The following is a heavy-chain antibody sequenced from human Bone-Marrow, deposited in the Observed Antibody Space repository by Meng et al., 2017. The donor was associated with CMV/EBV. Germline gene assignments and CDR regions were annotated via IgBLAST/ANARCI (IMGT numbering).Heavy chain of an antibody. CDR1: GFTFSSYW. CDR2: IKQDGSEK. D-gene: IGHD3-3*01. Sequence: GESLKISCAASGFTFSSYWMSWVRQAPGKGLEWVANIKQDGSEKYYVDSVKGRFTISRDNAKNSLYLQMNSLRAEDTAVYYCARYTYYDFWSGYLGFDYWGQGTLVNGAS. CDR3: ARYTYYDFWSGYLGFDY. V-gene: IGHV3-7*01. J-gene: IGHJ4*02.